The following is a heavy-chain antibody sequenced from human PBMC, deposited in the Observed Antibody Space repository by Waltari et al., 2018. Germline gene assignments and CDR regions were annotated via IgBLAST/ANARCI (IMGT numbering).Heavy chain of an antibody. D-gene: IGHD3-10*01. CDR3: ARDDHGSGRRFEY. Sequence: DVQLVESGGGLVPPGGSLRLSCAASGFSFGASEMNWARQAPGKGLELVSYISSSGSRIEYADSVQRGFTVSRDNARNSLYLQMNSLRAADTAVYYCARDDHGSGRRFEYWGQGTLVTVSS. CDR2: ISSSGSRI. V-gene: IGHV3-48*03. CDR1: GFSFGASE. J-gene: IGHJ4*02.